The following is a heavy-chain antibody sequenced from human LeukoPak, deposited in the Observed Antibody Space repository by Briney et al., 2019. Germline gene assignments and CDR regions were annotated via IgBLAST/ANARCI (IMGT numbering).Heavy chain of an antibody. Sequence: PGGSLRLSGAASGFSVSSSHMSWVRQAPGKGLEWVSVIYSGGTTYYPDSVKGRFTISRDNSKNTLYLQMNSLRAEDTAVYYCARGDKSRVIPGNWGQGTLVTVSS. CDR3: ARGDKSRVIPGN. CDR1: GFSVSSSH. V-gene: IGHV3-53*01. CDR2: IYSGGTT. D-gene: IGHD3-10*01. J-gene: IGHJ4*02.